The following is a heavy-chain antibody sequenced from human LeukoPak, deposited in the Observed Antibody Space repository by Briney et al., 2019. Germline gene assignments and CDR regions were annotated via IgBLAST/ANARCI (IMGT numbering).Heavy chain of an antibody. CDR1: GYSISSGYY. D-gene: IGHD1-26*01. CDR3: ARHRSGSPVSAFDI. Sequence: SETLSLTCTVSGYSISSGYYWGWIRQPPGKGLEWIGSIYHSGSTYYNPSLKSRVTISVDTSKNQFSLKLSSVTAADTAVYYCARHRSGSPVSAFDIWGQGTMVTVSS. V-gene: IGHV4-38-2*02. CDR2: IYHSGST. J-gene: IGHJ3*02.